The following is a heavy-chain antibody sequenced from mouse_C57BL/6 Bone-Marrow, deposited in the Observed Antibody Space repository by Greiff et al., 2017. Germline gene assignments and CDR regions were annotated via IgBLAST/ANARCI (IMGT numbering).Heavy chain of an antibody. J-gene: IGHJ3*01. CDR3: ARSAPPNLYYYCSSCLFAY. Sequence: EVKLMESGGDLVKPGGSLKLSCAASGFTFSSYGMSWVRQTPDKRLEWVATISSGGSYTYYHDSVKGRYTISRDNAKNTLYLHMSSPKSEDTAMYYCARSAPPNLYYYCSSCLFAYWGQGTLVTVSA. D-gene: IGHD1-1*01. CDR1: GFTFSSYG. V-gene: IGHV5-6*01. CDR2: ISSGGSYT.